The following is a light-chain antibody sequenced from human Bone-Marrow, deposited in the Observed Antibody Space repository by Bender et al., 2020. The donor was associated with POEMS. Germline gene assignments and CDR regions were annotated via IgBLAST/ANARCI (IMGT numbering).Light chain of an antibody. CDR1: DSNFAGNT. Sequence: QSVLTQPPSASGTPGQSVIISRSGTDSNFAGNTVNWYQHLPGTAPRLVVYSNYQRPSGVPARFSDSKSGTSASLAISGIQSEDEGDYYCSSWDDSLSGWVFGGGTKLTVL. J-gene: IGLJ3*02. CDR2: SNY. V-gene: IGLV1-44*01. CDR3: SSWDDSLSGWV.